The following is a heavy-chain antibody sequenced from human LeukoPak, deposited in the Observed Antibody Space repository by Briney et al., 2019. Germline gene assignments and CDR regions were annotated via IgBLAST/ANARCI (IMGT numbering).Heavy chain of an antibody. D-gene: IGHD5-18*01. Sequence: SETLSLTCSVSGGSISSSSYFWGWIRQPPGEGLEWIGSIYYSGSTYSNPSLKSRVTISVDTSKSQFSLKLSSVTAADTAVYYCARDGYTYGSFDYWGQGTLVTVSS. V-gene: IGHV4-39*01. CDR2: IYYSGST. CDR3: ARDGYTYGSFDY. CDR1: GGSISSSSYF. J-gene: IGHJ4*02.